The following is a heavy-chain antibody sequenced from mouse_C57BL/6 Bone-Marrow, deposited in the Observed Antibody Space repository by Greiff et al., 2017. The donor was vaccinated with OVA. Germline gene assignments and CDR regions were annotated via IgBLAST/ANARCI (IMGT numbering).Heavy chain of an antibody. CDR2: IHPENGDT. CDR3: TTYRY. V-gene: IGHV14-4*01. CDR1: GFNIKDDY. Sequence: EVQLQQSGAELVRPGASVKLSCTASGFNIKDDYMHWVKERPEQGLEWIGWIHPENGDTEYASKFQGKATITADTSSKTVYLHLSSLTSEDTAVYYCTTYRYWGQGTTLTVSS. J-gene: IGHJ2*01.